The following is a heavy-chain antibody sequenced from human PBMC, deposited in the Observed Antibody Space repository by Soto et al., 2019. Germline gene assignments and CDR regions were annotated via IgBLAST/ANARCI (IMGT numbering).Heavy chain of an antibody. CDR2: IKSKTDGWTT. V-gene: IGHV3-15*01. Sequence: EVQLVESGGGLVKPGGSLRLSCAASGFTFSNAWMSWVRQAPGKGLEWVGRIKSKTDGWTTDYAETVKGRFTISRDDSKNTLYLQMNSMKNEDTAVYYCTTVWFGEFEKRSDAFDIWGQGTMVTVSS. J-gene: IGHJ3*02. CDR3: TTVWFGEFEKRSDAFDI. CDR1: GFTFSNAW. D-gene: IGHD3-10*01.